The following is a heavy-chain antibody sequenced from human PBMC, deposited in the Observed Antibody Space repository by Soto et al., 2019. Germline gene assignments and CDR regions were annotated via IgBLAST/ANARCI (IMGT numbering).Heavy chain of an antibody. CDR3: ARGKPWGSSRAYYFDY. J-gene: IGHJ4*02. CDR1: GGSFSGYY. D-gene: IGHD6-13*01. Sequence: QVQLQQWGAGLLKPSETLSLTCAVYGGSFSGYYWSWIRQPPGKGLEWIGEINHSGSTNYNPSLKSRVTISVDTYKNQFSLKLSSVTAADTAVYYCARGKPWGSSRAYYFDYWGQGTLVTVSS. CDR2: INHSGST. V-gene: IGHV4-34*01.